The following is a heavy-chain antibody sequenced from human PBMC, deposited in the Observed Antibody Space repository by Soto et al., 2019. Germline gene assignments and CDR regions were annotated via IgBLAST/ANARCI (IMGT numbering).Heavy chain of an antibody. Sequence: SETLSLTCSVSDDSINSDKYYWGWIRQPPGKGLEWIGSIYYRGNAYYNPSLQTRVTISLDKSKSQFSPKLNSVTAADSAVYFCARLEGLATISYYFDCRGPGARVTVAS. CDR2: IYYRGNA. CDR1: DDSINSDKYY. D-gene: IGHD3-9*01. CDR3: ARLEGLATISYYFDC. V-gene: IGHV4-39*01. J-gene: IGHJ4*02.